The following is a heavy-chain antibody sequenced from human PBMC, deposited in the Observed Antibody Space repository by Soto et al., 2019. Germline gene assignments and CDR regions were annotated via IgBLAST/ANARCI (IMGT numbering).Heavy chain of an antibody. CDR2: INPSGGST. V-gene: IGHV1-46*01. CDR1: GYTFTRHY. J-gene: IGHJ6*02. D-gene: IGHD2-15*01. Sequence: SVKVSCKASGYTFTRHYMHWVRQAPGQGLEWMGIINPSGGSTSYAQNFQGRVTMTRDTSTSTVYMELSSLRSEDTAVYYCARDWAPVVVYYYYGMDVWGQGTTVTVS. CDR3: ARDWAPVVVYYYYGMDV.